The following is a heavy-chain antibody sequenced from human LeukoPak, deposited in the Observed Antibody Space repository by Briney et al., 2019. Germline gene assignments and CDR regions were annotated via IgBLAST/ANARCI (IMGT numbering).Heavy chain of an antibody. CDR1: GGSISSYY. D-gene: IGHD6-13*01. V-gene: IGHV4-59*06. J-gene: IGHJ4*02. CDR2: IYYSGST. Sequence: SETLSLTCSVSGGSISSYYWSWIRQPPGKGLEWIGYIYYSGSTYYNPSLKSRVTISVDTSKNQFSLKLSSVTAADTAVYYCARTDIAAAGPFDYWGQGTLVTVSS. CDR3: ARTDIAAAGPFDY.